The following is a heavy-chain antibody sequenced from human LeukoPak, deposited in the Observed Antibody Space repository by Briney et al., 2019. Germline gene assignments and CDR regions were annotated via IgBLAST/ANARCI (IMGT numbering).Heavy chain of an antibody. CDR2: ISRSSSLT. J-gene: IGHJ4*02. Sequence: SLRLTWVASGSTFSDRTLSWVRQPPGEGLEWVSSISRSSSLTNYADSVKGRFTISRDNAKNSLYLQMNSLTADDTAVYYCVRGDKRDYWGQGPLVPVSS. D-gene: IGHD5-24*01. CDR1: GSTFSDRT. CDR3: VRGDKRDY. V-gene: IGHV3-11*05.